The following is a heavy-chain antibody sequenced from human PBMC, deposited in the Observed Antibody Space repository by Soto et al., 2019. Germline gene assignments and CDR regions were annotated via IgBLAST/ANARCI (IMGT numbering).Heavy chain of an antibody. Sequence: PGGSLRLSCAASGFTFSGYAMSWVRQAPGKGLEWVSAISGSGGSTYYADSVKGRFTISRDNSKNTLYLQMNSLRAEDTAVYYCAKERDIVVVVAATDDWGQGTLVTVSS. D-gene: IGHD2-15*01. J-gene: IGHJ4*02. CDR3: AKERDIVVVVAATDD. V-gene: IGHV3-23*01. CDR2: ISGSGGST. CDR1: GFTFSGYA.